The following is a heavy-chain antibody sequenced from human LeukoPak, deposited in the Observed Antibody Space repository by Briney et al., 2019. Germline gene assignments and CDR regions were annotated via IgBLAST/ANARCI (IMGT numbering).Heavy chain of an antibody. Sequence: GASVKVSCKASGYAFTSYYMHWVRQAPRQGLEWMGIINPSRGYTSQAQTFQGRVTMTRDMSTSTVSMELSSLRSEDTAVYYCAGDGGDGYKANWFDTWGQGTLVTVSS. D-gene: IGHD5-24*01. V-gene: IGHV1-46*01. CDR1: GYAFTSYY. CDR2: INPSRGYT. CDR3: AGDGGDGYKANWFDT. J-gene: IGHJ5*02.